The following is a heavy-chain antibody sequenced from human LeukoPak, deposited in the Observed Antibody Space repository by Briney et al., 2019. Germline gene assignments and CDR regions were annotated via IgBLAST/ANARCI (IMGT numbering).Heavy chain of an antibody. J-gene: IGHJ4*02. Sequence: PGGSLRLSCVVSGFTFSSYWMSWVRQAPGKGLEWVANIRQDGSEKYYVDSVKGRFTISRDNAKNSLYLQMNSLRAEDTAVYYCARDGISYGGYFDYWGQGILVTVSS. CDR2: IRQDGSEK. D-gene: IGHD5-18*01. CDR1: GFTFSSYW. V-gene: IGHV3-7*05. CDR3: ARDGISYGGYFDY.